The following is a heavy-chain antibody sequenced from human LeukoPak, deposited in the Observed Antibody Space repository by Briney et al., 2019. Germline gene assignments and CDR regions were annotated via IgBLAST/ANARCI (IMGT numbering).Heavy chain of an antibody. CDR2: ISYDGSNK. CDR1: GFTFSSYA. V-gene: IGHV3-30*04. J-gene: IGHJ5*02. CDR3: ARDYYDILTGYDNWFDP. D-gene: IGHD3-9*01. Sequence: GGSPRLSCAASGFTFSSYAMHWVRQAPGKGLEWVAVISYDGSNKYYADSVKGRFTISRDNSKNTLYLQMNSLRAEDTAVYYCARDYYDILTGYDNWFDPWGQGTLVTVSS.